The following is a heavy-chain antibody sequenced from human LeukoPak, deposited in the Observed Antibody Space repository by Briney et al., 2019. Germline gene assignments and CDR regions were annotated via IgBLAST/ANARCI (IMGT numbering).Heavy chain of an antibody. D-gene: IGHD3-3*01. J-gene: IGHJ4*02. V-gene: IGHV3-11*01. CDR2: ISSSANSI. CDR3: ARGPFWSGYYDD. CDR1: GFTFSDYY. Sequence: GGSLRLSCAASGFTFSDYYMSWIRQAPGKGLEWVSYISSSANSIYHADSVKGRFTISRDNARNSLYLQMNSLRAEDTAVYYCARGPFWSGYYDDWGQGTLVTVSS.